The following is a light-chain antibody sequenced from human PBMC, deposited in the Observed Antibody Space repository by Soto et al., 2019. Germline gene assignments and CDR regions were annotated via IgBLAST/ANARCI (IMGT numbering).Light chain of an antibody. J-gene: IGKJ2*01. CDR1: QSVLYSSNNKNY. V-gene: IGKV4-1*01. CDR3: QQYESTPPT. Sequence: DIVMTQSPDSLAVSLGERATINCKSSQSVLYSSNNKNYLACYQQRPGQPPKLLIYWASTRETGVPDRFSGSGSGTDFTLTITSLQAEDVAVSYCQQYESTPPTFGQGTKLEIK. CDR2: WAS.